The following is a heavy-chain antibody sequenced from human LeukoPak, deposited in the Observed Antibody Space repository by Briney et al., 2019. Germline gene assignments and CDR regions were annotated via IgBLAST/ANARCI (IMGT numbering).Heavy chain of an antibody. J-gene: IGHJ4*02. D-gene: IGHD2-2*01. CDR3: AKAARYCSSTSCFYFDY. Sequence: GSLRLSCAASGFTFNIYAMRWVRQAPGKGLEWVSTISGSGGSTYYADSVKGRFTISRDNSKNTLYLQMNSLRAEDTAVYYCAKAARYCSSTSCFYFDYWGQGTLVTVSS. V-gene: IGHV3-23*01. CDR2: ISGSGGST. CDR1: GFTFNIYA.